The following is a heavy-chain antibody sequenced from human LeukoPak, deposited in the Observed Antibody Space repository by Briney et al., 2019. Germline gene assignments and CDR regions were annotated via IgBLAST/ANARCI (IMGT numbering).Heavy chain of an antibody. CDR1: GGSISSRSYY. Sequence: SQTLSLTCTVSGGSISSRSYYWSWIRQPAGKGLEWIGRIYTSGSTNYNPSLKSRVTISVDTSKNQFSLKLSSVTAADTAVYYCARGDYCSSTSCYSDWFDPWGQGTLVTVSS. CDR2: IYTSGST. CDR3: ARGDYCSSTSCYSDWFDP. D-gene: IGHD2-2*01. V-gene: IGHV4-61*02. J-gene: IGHJ5*02.